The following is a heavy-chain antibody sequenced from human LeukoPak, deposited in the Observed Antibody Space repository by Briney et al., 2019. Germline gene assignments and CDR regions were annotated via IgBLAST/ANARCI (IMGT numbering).Heavy chain of an antibody. V-gene: IGHV3-7*01. Sequence: GGSLRLSCAASGFTFSRYWMNWVRRASGKGLEWVANIKQDGSEKYYVDSVKGRFTISRDNAKNSLYLQMNSLRAEDTAVYYCARESDMGTFDYWGQGTLVTVSS. CDR1: GFTFSRYW. CDR2: IKQDGSEK. CDR3: ARESDMGTFDY. D-gene: IGHD3-9*01. J-gene: IGHJ4*02.